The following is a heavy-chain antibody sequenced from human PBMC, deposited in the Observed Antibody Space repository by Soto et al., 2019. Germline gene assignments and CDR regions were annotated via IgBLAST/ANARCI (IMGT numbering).Heavy chain of an antibody. CDR2: ISTVSSAT. J-gene: IGHJ6*02. V-gene: IGHV3-11*06. CDR1: GFTFTDYY. Sequence: QVQLVESGGGLVKPGGSLRLSCAASGFTFTDYYMTWIRQAPGKGLEWVSFISTVSSATNYADSVKGRFTISRDNAKNLVYLQMESLRDEDTAVYYCARYSGSYLSAYFYGMDVWGQGATVTVSS. CDR3: ARYSGSYLSAYFYGMDV. D-gene: IGHD1-26*01.